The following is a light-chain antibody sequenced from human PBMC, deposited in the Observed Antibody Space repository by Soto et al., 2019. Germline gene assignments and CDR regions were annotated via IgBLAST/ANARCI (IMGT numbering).Light chain of an antibody. J-gene: IGKJ2*01. CDR3: MQASHFPRT. CDR2: KIS. Sequence: DFVLTQTPISSPVTLGQPASISCRCSQSLVHSNGDTYLNWLHQRPGQPPRLLIYKISNRFAGVPDRFSGSGSGTDFILRISRVEAEDVGVYYCMQASHFPRTFGQGTKLEIK. CDR1: QSLVHSNGDTY. V-gene: IGKV2-24*01.